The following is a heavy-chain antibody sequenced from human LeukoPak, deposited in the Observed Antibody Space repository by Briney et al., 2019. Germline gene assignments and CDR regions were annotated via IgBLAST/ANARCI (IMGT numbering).Heavy chain of an antibody. Sequence: SETLSLTCTVSGGSIRGYYWSWIRQPPGKGLEYIGYIYYSGITNYNPSLKSRVTISVDTSKNQFSLKLSSVTAADTAVYYCAREDYDSSGYYYGNDYWGQGTLVTVSS. CDR1: GGSIRGYY. D-gene: IGHD3-22*01. J-gene: IGHJ4*02. CDR2: IYYSGIT. V-gene: IGHV4-4*08. CDR3: AREDYDSSGYYYGNDY.